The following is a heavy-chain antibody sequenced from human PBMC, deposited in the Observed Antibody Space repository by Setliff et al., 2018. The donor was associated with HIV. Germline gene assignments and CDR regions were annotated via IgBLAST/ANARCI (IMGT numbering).Heavy chain of an antibody. V-gene: IGHV3-11*01. CDR3: ARERDSSGPVADAFDI. CDR1: GFKYSDFN. J-gene: IGHJ3*02. Sequence: KPGGSLRLSCAASGFKYSDFNMNWIRQAPGKGLEWISYISRTGTTIYYADSVKGRFTISRDNPKNSLFLQADSLRVEDTAVYYCARERDSSGPVADAFDIWGQGAVVTVSS. D-gene: IGHD3-22*01. CDR2: ISRTGTTI.